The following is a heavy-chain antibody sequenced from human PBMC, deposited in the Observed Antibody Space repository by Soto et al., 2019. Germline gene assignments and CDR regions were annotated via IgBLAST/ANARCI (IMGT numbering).Heavy chain of an antibody. CDR2: IYYSGST. CDR1: GGSISSSSYY. J-gene: IGHJ4*02. Sequence: SETLSLTCTVSGGSISSSSYYWGWIRQPPGKGLEWIGSIYYSGSTYYNPSLKSRVTISVDTSKNQFSLKLSSVTAADTAVYYCARKVVAAREKYYFDYWGQGTLVTVSS. V-gene: IGHV4-39*01. D-gene: IGHD6-6*01. CDR3: ARKVVAAREKYYFDY.